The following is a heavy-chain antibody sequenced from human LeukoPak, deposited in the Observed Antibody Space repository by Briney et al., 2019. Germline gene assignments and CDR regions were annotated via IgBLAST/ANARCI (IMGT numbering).Heavy chain of an antibody. CDR2: IYYTGST. Sequence: PSETLSLTCSVSGGSIRNSDYYWGWIRQPPGKGLEWIGNIYYTGSTYYNPSLKSRVSLSVDKSKNRFSLRLDSVTAADTAVYYCVRRIEYDRSGSFYSHFDNWGQGTLVTVSS. V-gene: IGHV4-39*01. J-gene: IGHJ4*02. CDR1: GGSIRNSDYY. D-gene: IGHD3-22*01. CDR3: VRRIEYDRSGSFYSHFDN.